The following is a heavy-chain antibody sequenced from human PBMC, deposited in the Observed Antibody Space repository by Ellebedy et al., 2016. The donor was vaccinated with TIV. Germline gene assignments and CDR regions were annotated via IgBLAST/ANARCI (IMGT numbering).Heavy chain of an antibody. Sequence: AASVKVSCKASGGTFSNYAISWVRQAPGQGLEWMGRINPLLGVASYAQKFQGRLTIIADTATSTDYMELSSLIYEDTAVYYCAADYGDYVAEDWGQGTLITVSS. D-gene: IGHD4-17*01. CDR3: AADYGDYVAED. CDR1: GGTFSNYA. CDR2: INPLLGVA. J-gene: IGHJ4*02. V-gene: IGHV1-69*04.